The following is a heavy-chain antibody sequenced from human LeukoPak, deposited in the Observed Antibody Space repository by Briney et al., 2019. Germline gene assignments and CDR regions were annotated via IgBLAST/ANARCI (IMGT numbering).Heavy chain of an antibody. D-gene: IGHD2-21*01. CDR1: GFSVGNYG. V-gene: IGHV3-20*04. CDR3: AKDFRIGYSAHFDY. J-gene: IGHJ4*02. Sequence: PGGSLRLSCAASGFSVGNYGMSWVRQAPGKGLEWVSGINWNGGSTAYADSVKGRFTISRDNSKNTLYLQMDSLRGEDTAVYYCAKDFRIGYSAHFDYWGQGALVTVSS. CDR2: INWNGGST.